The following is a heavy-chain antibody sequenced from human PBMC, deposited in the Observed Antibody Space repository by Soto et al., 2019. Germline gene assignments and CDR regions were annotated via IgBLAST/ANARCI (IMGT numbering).Heavy chain of an antibody. Sequence: PSETLSLTCSVSGGSISSGDYYWSWIRQPPGKGLEWIGYIYYSGSTYSNPSLKSRVTISVDTSKNQFSLKLTSVTAADTAVYYCAREGYDSVGQNKWFDPWGQGTLVTVSS. J-gene: IGHJ5*02. CDR2: IYYSGST. CDR1: GGSISSGDYY. D-gene: IGHD5-12*01. V-gene: IGHV4-30-4*01. CDR3: AREGYDSVGQNKWFDP.